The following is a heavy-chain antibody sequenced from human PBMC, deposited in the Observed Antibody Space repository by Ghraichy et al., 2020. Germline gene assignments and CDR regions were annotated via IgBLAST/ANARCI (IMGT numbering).Heavy chain of an antibody. D-gene: IGHD4-17*01. CDR1: GFDFFNSYA. J-gene: IGHJ4*02. CDR2: ISSDGGSK. CDR3: AKIAYDDGQPFFDY. Sequence: GGSLRLSCVVSGFDFFNSYAIHWVRQAPGKGLEWVVAISSDGGSKYYADSVRGRFTISRDNSRNTVSLQMNSLRFDDTALYYCAKIAYDDGQPFFDYWGQGTLVTVS. V-gene: IGHV3-30*18.